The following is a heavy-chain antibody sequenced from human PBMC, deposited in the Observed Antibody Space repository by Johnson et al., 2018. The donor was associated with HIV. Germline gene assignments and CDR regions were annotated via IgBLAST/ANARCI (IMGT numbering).Heavy chain of an antibody. V-gene: IGHV3-66*01. J-gene: IGHJ3*02. Sequence: VQLVESGGGLVRPGGSLRLSCVASGFAVSGYYMSWVRQAPGKGLEWVSVLFSGDTTYYADSVNGRFTISRDNSKNTLYLQMNSLRAEDTAVYYCARMTTRSDIWGQGTMVTVSS. D-gene: IGHD4-11*01. CDR2: LFSGDTT. CDR3: ARMTTRSDI. CDR1: GFAVSGYY.